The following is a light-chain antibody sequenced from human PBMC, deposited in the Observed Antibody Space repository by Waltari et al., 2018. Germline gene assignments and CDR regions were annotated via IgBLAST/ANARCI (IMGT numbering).Light chain of an antibody. Sequence: EIVLTQSPATLSLSPGERATLSCRASQTVSNYLAWYQQKPGQAPRLLIYDASNRATGVPARFSGSGSGTDFTLTISSLGPEDFAVYYCQQRSYLVTFGGGTKVEIK. CDR1: QTVSNY. CDR2: DAS. J-gene: IGKJ4*01. CDR3: QQRSYLVT. V-gene: IGKV3-11*01.